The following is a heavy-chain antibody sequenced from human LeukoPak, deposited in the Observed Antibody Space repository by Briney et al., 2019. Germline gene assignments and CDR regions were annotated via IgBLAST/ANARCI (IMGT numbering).Heavy chain of an antibody. J-gene: IGHJ6*02. D-gene: IGHD3-3*01. Sequence: ASVTVSCKASGYTFTSYDINWARQATGQGLEWMGWMNPNSGNTGYAQKFQGRVTMTRNTSISTAYMELSSLRSEDTAVYYCAGSLSGYYPQYGMDVWGQGTTVTVSS. CDR1: GYTFTSYD. CDR2: MNPNSGNT. CDR3: AGSLSGYYPQYGMDV. V-gene: IGHV1-8*01.